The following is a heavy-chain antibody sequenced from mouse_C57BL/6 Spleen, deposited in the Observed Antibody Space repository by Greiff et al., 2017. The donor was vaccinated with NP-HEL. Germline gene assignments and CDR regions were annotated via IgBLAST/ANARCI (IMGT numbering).Heavy chain of an antibody. D-gene: IGHD2-3*01. CDR1: GYAFSSSW. CDR2: IYPGDGDT. Sequence: QVQLQQSGPELVKPGASVKISCKASGYAFSSSWMNWVKQRPGKGLEWIGGIYPGDGDTNYNGKFKGKATLTADKSSSTAYMQLSSLTSEDSAVYFYARGGYCAFAYWGQGTPLTVSS. CDR3: ARGGYCAFAY. J-gene: IGHJ2*01. V-gene: IGHV1-82*01.